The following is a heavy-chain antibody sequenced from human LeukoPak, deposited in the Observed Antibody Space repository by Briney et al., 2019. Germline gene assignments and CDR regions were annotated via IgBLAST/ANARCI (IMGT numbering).Heavy chain of an antibody. V-gene: IGHV1-2*02. D-gene: IGHD3-10*01. CDR3: ARGRMVRGVIIPY. CDR2: INPNSGGT. CDR1: GYTFTGYY. J-gene: IGHJ4*02. Sequence: ASVKVSCKASGYTFTGYYMHWVRQAPGQGLEWMGWINPNSGGTNYAQKFQGRVTMTRDTSISTAYMELSRLRSDDTAVYYCARGRMVRGVIIPYWGQGTLVTVSS.